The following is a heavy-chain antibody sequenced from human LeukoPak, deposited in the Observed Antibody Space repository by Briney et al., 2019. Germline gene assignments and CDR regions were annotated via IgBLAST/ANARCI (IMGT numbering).Heavy chain of an antibody. D-gene: IGHD6-13*01. CDR1: GFTFSRYS. CDR2: ISSSSSTI. CDR3: ARDVRIAAAGTSDY. J-gene: IGHJ4*02. Sequence: GGSLRLSCAASGFTFSRYSMNWVRQAPGKGLEWVSYISSSSSTIYYADSVKGRFTISRDNAKNSLYLQMNSLRAEDTAVYYCARDVRIAAAGTSDYWGQGTLVTVSS. V-gene: IGHV3-48*04.